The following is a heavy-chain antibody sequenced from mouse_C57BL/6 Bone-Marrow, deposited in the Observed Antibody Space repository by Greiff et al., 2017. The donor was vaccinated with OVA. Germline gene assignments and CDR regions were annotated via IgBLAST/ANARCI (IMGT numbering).Heavy chain of an antibody. CDR2: ISSGGSYT. CDR3: ARHSGSYAMDY. J-gene: IGHJ4*01. CDR1: GFTFSSYG. V-gene: IGHV5-6*01. Sequence: EVQLVESGGDLVKPGGSLKLSCAASGFTFSSYGMSWVRQTPDQRLEWVATISSGGSYTYYPDSVKGRFTISRDNAKNTLYLQMSSLKSEDTAMYYCARHSGSYAMDYWGQGTSVTVSS.